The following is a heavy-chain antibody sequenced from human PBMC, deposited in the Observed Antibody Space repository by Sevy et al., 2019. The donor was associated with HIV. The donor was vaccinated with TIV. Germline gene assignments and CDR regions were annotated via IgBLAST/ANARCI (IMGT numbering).Heavy chain of an antibody. D-gene: IGHD2-21*01. J-gene: IGHJ6*02. CDR1: GFPFNDHA. CDR2: ISWNSRNI. CDR3: AKDINRGCDGVNCYSYYYYFYGLDV. V-gene: IGHV3-9*03. Sequence: GGSLRLACAASGFPFNDHAMHWVRQVPGKGLEWVSGISWNSRNIRYADSVKGRFTISRDNARHFVYLEMNSLRPEDMAFYYCAKDINRGCDGVNCYSYYYYFYGLDVWGQGTTVTVSS.